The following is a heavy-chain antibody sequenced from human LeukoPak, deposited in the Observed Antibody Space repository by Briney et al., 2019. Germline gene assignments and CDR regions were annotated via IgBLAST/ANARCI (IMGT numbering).Heavy chain of an antibody. V-gene: IGHV4-34*01. D-gene: IGHD5-18*01. J-gene: IGHJ4*02. CDR2: IYHSGST. Sequence: PSETLSLTCAVYGGSFSGYYWSWIRQPPGKGLEWIGSIYHSGSTYYNPSLKSRVTISVDTSKNQFSLKLSSVTAADTAVYYCARGGYSYGTFDYWGQGTLVTVSS. CDR1: GGSFSGYY. CDR3: ARGGYSYGTFDY.